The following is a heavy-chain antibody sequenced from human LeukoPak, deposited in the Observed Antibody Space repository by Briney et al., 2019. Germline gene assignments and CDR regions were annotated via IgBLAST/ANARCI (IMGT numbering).Heavy chain of an antibody. V-gene: IGHV4-39*01. CDR2: IYYTGST. Sequence: PSETLSLTCSVSGASISGGTYYWGWIRQPPGKGLEWIGSIYYTGSTYDNPSLKSRVTISVDTSRNQFSLKLSSVTAADTAVYYCARRGGSGRAFDYWGQGTLVTVSS. CDR3: ARRGGSGRAFDY. CDR1: GASISGGTYY. D-gene: IGHD1-26*01. J-gene: IGHJ4*02.